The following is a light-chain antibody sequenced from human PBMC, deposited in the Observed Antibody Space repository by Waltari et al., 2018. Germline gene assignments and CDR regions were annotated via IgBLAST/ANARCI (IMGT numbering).Light chain of an antibody. J-gene: IGLJ2*01. Sequence: QSALTQPASVSGSPGQSITISCTGTSSDVGGYNYVSWYQQHPGKAPKLMIYDVSNRPSGVSTRFSGSRSGNTASLTISGLQAEDGADYYCSSYTSSSTLFGGGTKLTVL. CDR1: SSDVGGYNY. CDR3: SSYTSSSTL. CDR2: DVS. V-gene: IGLV2-14*01.